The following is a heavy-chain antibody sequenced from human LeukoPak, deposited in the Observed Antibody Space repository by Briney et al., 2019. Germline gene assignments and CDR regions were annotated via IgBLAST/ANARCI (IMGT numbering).Heavy chain of an antibody. D-gene: IGHD3-9*01. J-gene: IGHJ6*03. CDR1: GYTFTSYG. CDR2: ISAYNGNT. Sequence: ASVKVSCKASGYTFTSYGISWVRQAPGQGLEWMGWISAYNGNTNYAQKLQGRVTMTTDTSTSTAYMELRSLRSDDTAVYYCARVVGPLRYFDWLPLGYYYYYYMDVWGKGTTVTVSS. V-gene: IGHV1-18*01. CDR3: ARVVGPLRYFDWLPLGYYYYYYMDV.